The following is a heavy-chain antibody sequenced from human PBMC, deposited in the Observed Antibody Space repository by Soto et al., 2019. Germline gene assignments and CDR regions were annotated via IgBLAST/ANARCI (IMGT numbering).Heavy chain of an antibody. D-gene: IGHD4-17*01. CDR1: GFTFSSYW. Sequence: GGSLRLSCAASGFTFSSYWMHWVRQAPGKGLVWVSRINSDGSSTSYADSVKGRFTISRDNAKNTLYLQMNSLRAEDTAVYYCASDDYGDYLDYWGQGTLVTVSS. J-gene: IGHJ4*02. CDR3: ASDDYGDYLDY. V-gene: IGHV3-74*01. CDR2: INSDGSST.